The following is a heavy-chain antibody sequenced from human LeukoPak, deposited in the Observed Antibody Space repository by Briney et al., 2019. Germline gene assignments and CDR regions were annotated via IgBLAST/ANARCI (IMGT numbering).Heavy chain of an antibody. V-gene: IGHV3-7*03. Sequence: PGGSLRLSCEASGLTFSRNWLTWVRQAPGKGLEWVANINEGGSEKNYVDSVKGRFTISRDNAKSSLYLQMNNLRDDDTAVYHCVSRACTITACYVASWRCFDHWGQGTPVTVSS. D-gene: IGHD2-2*01. J-gene: IGHJ4*02. CDR1: GLTFSRNW. CDR2: INEGGSEK. CDR3: VSRACTITACYVASWRCFDH.